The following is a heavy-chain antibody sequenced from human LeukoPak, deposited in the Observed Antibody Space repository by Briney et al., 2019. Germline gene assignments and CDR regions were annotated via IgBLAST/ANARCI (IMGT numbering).Heavy chain of an antibody. CDR2: IYSGGST. Sequence: GGSLRLSCAASGFTVSSNYMSWVRQAPGKGLEWVSVIYSGGSTYYADSVKGRFTISRDNSKNTLYLQMNSLRAEDTAVYYCARDDYYGSGSPFDYWGQGTLVTVSS. J-gene: IGHJ4*02. CDR1: GFTVSSNY. CDR3: ARDDYYGSGSPFDY. D-gene: IGHD3-10*01. V-gene: IGHV3-66*01.